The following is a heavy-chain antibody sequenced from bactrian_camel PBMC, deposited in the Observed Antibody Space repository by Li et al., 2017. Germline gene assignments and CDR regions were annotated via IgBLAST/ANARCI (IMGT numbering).Heavy chain of an antibody. V-gene: IGHV3S67*01. CDR1: ADPYYNKHC. CDR2: IDSDGST. Sequence: DVQLVESGGGSVQPGGSLRLSCAVSADPYYNKHCRGWLRQAPGAERAGVAAIDSDGSTHYARSVAGRFTISKDNAKSTLYLQIDSLRPEGTAVYFCAAPTSDTYCVPAFEEALYAYWGQGTQVTVS. CDR3: AAPTSDTYCVPAFEEALYAY. D-gene: IGHD2*01. J-gene: IGHJ4*01.